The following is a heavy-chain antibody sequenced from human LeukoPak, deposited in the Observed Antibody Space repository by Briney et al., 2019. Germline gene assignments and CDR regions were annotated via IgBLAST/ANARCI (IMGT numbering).Heavy chain of an antibody. Sequence: GGSLRLSCVASGFTLSDYWMHWVRQAPGKGLAWVSRINRDGSITNYADSVRGRFTISRDNAKNSLYLQMNSLRAEDTAVYYCARDEAVNWFDPWGQGTLVTVSS. D-gene: IGHD6-19*01. J-gene: IGHJ5*02. CDR3: ARDEAVNWFDP. CDR1: GFTLSDYW. V-gene: IGHV3-74*01. CDR2: INRDGSIT.